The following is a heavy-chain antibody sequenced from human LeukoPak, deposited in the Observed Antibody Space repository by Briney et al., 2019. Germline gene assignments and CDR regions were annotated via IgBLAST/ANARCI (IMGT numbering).Heavy chain of an antibody. J-gene: IGHJ4*02. Sequence: PSETLSLTCTVSGGSISSGSYYWSWIRQPAGKGLEWIGRIYTSGSTNYNPSLKSRVTISVDTSKNQFSLNLSSVTAADTAVYYCARGLSRGFDNWGQGTLVTVSS. CDR2: IYTSGST. CDR3: ARGLSRGFDN. CDR1: GGSISSGSYY. V-gene: IGHV4-61*02.